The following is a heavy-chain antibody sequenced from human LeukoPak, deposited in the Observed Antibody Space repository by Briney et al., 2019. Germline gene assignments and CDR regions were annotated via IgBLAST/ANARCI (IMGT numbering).Heavy chain of an antibody. CDR3: AREMYYDFWRGSDY. CDR2: INPNSGDT. J-gene: IGHJ4*02. CDR1: GYTFTGYY. V-gene: IGHV1-2*02. Sequence: ASVKVSCKASGYTFTGYYMHWVRQAPGQGLEWMGWINPNSGDTNYAQKFQGRVTMTRDTSISTAYMELSRLRSDDTAVYYCAREMYYDFWRGSDYWGQGPLVTVSS. D-gene: IGHD3-3*01.